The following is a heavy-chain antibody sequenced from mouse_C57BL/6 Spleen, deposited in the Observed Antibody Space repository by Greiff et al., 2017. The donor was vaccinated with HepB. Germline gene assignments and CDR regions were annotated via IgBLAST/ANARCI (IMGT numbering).Heavy chain of an antibody. D-gene: IGHD4-1*01. CDR1: GYSITSGYY. CDR2: ISYDGSN. Sequence: ESGPGLVKPSQSLSLTCSVTGYSITSGYYWNWIRQFPGNTLEWMGYISYDGSNNYNPSLNNRISITRDTSKNQFFLKLNSVTTEYTATYYCARDGTGRFAYWGQGTLVTVSA. V-gene: IGHV3-6*01. J-gene: IGHJ3*01. CDR3: ARDGTGRFAY.